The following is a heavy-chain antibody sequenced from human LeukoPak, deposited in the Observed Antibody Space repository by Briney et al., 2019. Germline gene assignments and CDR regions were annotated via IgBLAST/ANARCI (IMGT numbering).Heavy chain of an antibody. Sequence: GGSLRLSCATSGFTFSSYAMSWVRQAPGKGLEWVSGIGASGGSTYYADSVKGRFTISRDNSRNTLYLQMNSLRVEDTAVYYCAKDARRSSGWYFFDHWGQGTLVTVSS. CDR3: AKDARRSSGWYFFDH. V-gene: IGHV3-23*01. D-gene: IGHD6-19*01. J-gene: IGHJ4*02. CDR2: IGASGGST. CDR1: GFTFSSYA.